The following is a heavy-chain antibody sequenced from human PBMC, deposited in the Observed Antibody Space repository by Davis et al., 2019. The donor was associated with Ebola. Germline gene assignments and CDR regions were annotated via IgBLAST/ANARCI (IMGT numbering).Heavy chain of an antibody. CDR3: AREPNGDYDAFDI. D-gene: IGHD4-17*01. CDR2: YYYTGST. CDR1: GAFVSSGGYS. V-gene: IGHV4-61*08. J-gene: IGHJ3*02. Sequence: MPSETLSLTCAVSGAFVSSGGYSWIWIRQPPGKGLEWIAYYYYTGSTYYSPSPRGRVTISVDTSKNQSSLKLSSVTAADTAVYYCAREPNGDYDAFDIWGQGTMVTVSS.